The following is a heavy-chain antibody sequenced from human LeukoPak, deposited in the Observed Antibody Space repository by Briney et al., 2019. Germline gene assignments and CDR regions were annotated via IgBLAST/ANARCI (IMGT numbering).Heavy chain of an antibody. J-gene: IGHJ5*02. V-gene: IGHV5-51*01. CDR2: IYPGDSDT. Sequence: GESLKISCEGSAYSSSSYWIAWVRQMPGQRREWMGVIYPGDSDTRYSPSFQGQVTISADKSITTAYLQWSSLKASDTAMYYCARHSPAGNRKSWFDHWGQGTLVTVCS. CDR1: AYSSSSYW. CDR3: ARHSPAGNRKSWFDH. D-gene: IGHD2/OR15-2a*01.